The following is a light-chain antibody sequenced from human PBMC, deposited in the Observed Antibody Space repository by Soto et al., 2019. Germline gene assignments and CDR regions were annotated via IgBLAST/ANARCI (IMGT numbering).Light chain of an antibody. Sequence: QSALTQPACVSGSPGQSITISCTGTSSDVGAYNFVSWHQQHPGKAPKLMIYNVYDRPSGIAYRFSGSKSGNTASLTISGLQGEDEADYYCSGYTVSRTYVFGTGTKVPVL. CDR2: NVY. CDR3: SGYTVSRTYV. J-gene: IGLJ1*01. V-gene: IGLV2-14*03. CDR1: SSDVGAYNF.